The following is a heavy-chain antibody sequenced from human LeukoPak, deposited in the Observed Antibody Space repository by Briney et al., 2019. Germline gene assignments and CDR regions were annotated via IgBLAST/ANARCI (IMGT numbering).Heavy chain of an antibody. J-gene: IGHJ3*02. CDR2: IKSELDGGTT. V-gene: IGHV3-15*01. Sequence: GGSLRLSCAGSGFTMRNDFMTWVRQAPGKGLEWGGRIKSELDGGTTDYAAPVKGRFAISRDSTNTLYLQMNSLKTEDTAIYYCALAWFGESRDGLDIWGHGTTVAVSS. CDR1: GFTMRNDF. D-gene: IGHD3-10*01. CDR3: ALAWFGESRDGLDI.